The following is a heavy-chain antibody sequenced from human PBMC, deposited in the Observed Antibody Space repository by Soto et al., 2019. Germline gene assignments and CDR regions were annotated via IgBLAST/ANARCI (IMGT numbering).Heavy chain of an antibody. J-gene: IGHJ5*02. V-gene: IGHV4-34*01. CDR3: ARGLVRWLTYNWFDP. CDR1: GGSFSGYY. D-gene: IGHD3-10*01. CDR2: INQSGST. Sequence: SETLSLTGAVYGGSFSGYYWNGIRQPPGKGLEWIGEINQSGSTNYNPSLKSRVTISVDTSKNQFSLKLSSVTAADTAVYYCARGLVRWLTYNWFDPWGQGTLVTVSS.